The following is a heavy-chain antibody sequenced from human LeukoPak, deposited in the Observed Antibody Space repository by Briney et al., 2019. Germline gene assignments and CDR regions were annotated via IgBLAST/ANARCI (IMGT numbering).Heavy chain of an antibody. CDR2: ISGSGGST. Sequence: PGGSLRLSCEASGFTFSNYAMSWVRQAPGKGLEWVSAISGSGGSTYYADSVKGRFTISRDNSKNTLYLQMNSLRAEDTAVYYCAKDILRIAVAGWDYWGQGTLVTVSS. CDR1: GFTFSNYA. CDR3: AKDILRIAVAGWDY. J-gene: IGHJ4*02. V-gene: IGHV3-23*01. D-gene: IGHD6-19*01.